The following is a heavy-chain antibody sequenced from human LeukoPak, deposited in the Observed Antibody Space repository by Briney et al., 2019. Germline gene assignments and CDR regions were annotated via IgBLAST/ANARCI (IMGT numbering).Heavy chain of an antibody. J-gene: IGHJ5*02. CDR1: GSSISSGDYY. CDR3: ARPYYYDSRIDP. D-gene: IGHD3-22*01. Sequence: SETLSLTCTVSGSSISSGDYYWSWIRQPPGKGLEWIAYMYYSGSTYYNPSLKSRVTMPADTSKNQLSLKLSSVTAADTAVYYCARPYYYDSRIDPWGQGILVTVSS. CDR2: MYYSGST. V-gene: IGHV4-30-4*01.